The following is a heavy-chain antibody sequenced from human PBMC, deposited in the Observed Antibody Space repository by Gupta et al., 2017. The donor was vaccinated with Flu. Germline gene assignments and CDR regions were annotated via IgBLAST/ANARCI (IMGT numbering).Heavy chain of an antibody. Sequence: QVQLVQSGAEVKKPGSSVKISCKASGGTFTSYAISWVRQAPGQGLEWMGGIIPIFGTANYAQKFQGRVTITADKSTSTAYMELSGLRSEDTAVYYCASEYCSNGVCYTGNDYYYGLDVWGQGATVTVSS. CDR3: ASEYCSNGVCYTGNDYYYGLDV. CDR1: GGTFTSYA. V-gene: IGHV1-69*06. J-gene: IGHJ6*02. D-gene: IGHD2-8*01. CDR2: IIPIFGTA.